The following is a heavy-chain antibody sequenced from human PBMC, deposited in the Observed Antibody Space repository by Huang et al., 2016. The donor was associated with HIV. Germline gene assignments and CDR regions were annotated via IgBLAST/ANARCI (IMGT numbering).Heavy chain of an antibody. CDR1: GGSLHGYY. V-gene: IGHV4-34*01. Sequence: QVQLYQWGAGPLRPSETLSLTCGVSGGSLHGYYWNWLRQSPGRGLEWIGEVNHGGRTKYNQSIKSRVTRSGDTSKIQFSLNLTSVTATDTADYYCATSRSGSGWFLDIWGRGTLVSVS. J-gene: IGHJ2*01. CDR3: ATSRSGSGWFLDI. D-gene: IGHD6-19*01. CDR2: VNHGGRT.